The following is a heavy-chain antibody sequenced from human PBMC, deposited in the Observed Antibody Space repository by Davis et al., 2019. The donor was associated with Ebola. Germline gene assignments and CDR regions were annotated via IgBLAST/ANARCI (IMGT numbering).Heavy chain of an antibody. V-gene: IGHV3-21*01. CDR2: ISSSSSYI. J-gene: IGHJ4*02. CDR3: ARVTSGWHSH. Sequence: GESLKISCAASGFTFSSYSMNWVRQAPGKGLEWVSSISSSSSYIYYADSVKGRFTISRDNAKNSLYLQMNSLRAEDTAVYYCARVTSGWHSHWGQGTLVTVSS. CDR1: GFTFSSYS. D-gene: IGHD6-19*01.